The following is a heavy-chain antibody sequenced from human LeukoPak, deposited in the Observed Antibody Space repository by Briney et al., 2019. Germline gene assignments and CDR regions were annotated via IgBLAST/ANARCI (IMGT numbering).Heavy chain of an antibody. CDR1: GYTFTSYG. V-gene: IGHV1-18*01. CDR2: IRAYNGNP. Sequence: ASVKVSCKASGYTFTSYGISWVRQAPGQGLEWMGWIRAYNGNPNDAQKLQGRVTMTTDTSTSTAYMEMRRLRSDDTAVYYCARVRYRLAETYIDYWGQGTLVTVSS. CDR3: ARVRYRLAETYIDY. D-gene: IGHD3-16*01. J-gene: IGHJ4*02.